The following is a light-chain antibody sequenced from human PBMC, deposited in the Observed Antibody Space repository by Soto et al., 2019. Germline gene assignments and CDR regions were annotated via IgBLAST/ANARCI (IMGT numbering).Light chain of an antibody. CDR3: QQYNNWPRT. J-gene: IGKJ1*01. CDR1: QSVNSN. Sequence: EMVMTQSPATLSVSPGERATLSCRASQSVNSNLAWYQHKPGQAPRLLISGASTRATGIPARFSGSGSGTEFTLTISSLQSEDFAIYYCQQYNNWPRTFGQGTKVEIK. V-gene: IGKV3-15*01. CDR2: GAS.